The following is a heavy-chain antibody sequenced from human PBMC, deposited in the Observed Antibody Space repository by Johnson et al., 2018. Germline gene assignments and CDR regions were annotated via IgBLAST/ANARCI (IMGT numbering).Heavy chain of an antibody. J-gene: IGHJ3*02. CDR2: ISYDGSNK. CDR1: GFTFSSYA. CDR3: AKGYYYGSSGYYGRAFDS. Sequence: QVQLVQSGGGVVQPGRSLRLSCAASGFTFSSYAMHWVRQAPGKGLEWVAVISYDGSNKYYADSVKGRFTISRDNSKNTLYLQMNSLGAEGRAVYYSAKGYYYGSSGYYGRAFDSWGQGTMLTVSS. D-gene: IGHD3-22*01. V-gene: IGHV3-30*04.